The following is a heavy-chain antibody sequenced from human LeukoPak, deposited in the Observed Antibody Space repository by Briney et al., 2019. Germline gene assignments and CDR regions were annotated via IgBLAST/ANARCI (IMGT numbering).Heavy chain of an antibody. CDR1: GYTVTDYY. CDR2: VDPEDGET. V-gene: IGHV1-69-2*01. D-gene: IGHD7-27*01. Sequence: ASVKISCKVSGYTVTDYYMHWVKQAPGKGLEWMGLVDPEDGETIYAEKFQGRVTITAYTPTDTAYMELSSLRSEDTAVYYCATALAGTYYFDYWGQGTLVTVSS. CDR3: ATALAGTYYFDY. J-gene: IGHJ4*02.